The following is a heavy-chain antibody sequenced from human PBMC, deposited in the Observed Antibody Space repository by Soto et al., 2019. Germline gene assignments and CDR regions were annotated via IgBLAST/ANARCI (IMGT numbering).Heavy chain of an antibody. CDR2: TIPVFNTA. CDR3: ARGVYGSGNYYTGPSAFDI. CDR1: GGTLSDHG. J-gene: IGHJ3*02. Sequence: SVKVSCKASGGTLSDHGVSWLRQAPGQGLEWMGGTIPVFNTAKYAQKFQVRVTITADKFTNIAYMELSGLRSEDTAFYYCARGVYGSGNYYTGPSAFDIWGQGTTVTVSS. V-gene: IGHV1-69*06. D-gene: IGHD3-10*01.